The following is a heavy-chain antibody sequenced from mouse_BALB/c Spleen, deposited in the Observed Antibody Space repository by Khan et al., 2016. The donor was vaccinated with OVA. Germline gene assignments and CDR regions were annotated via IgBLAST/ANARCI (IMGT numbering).Heavy chain of an antibody. CDR1: GYTFTDYN. V-gene: IGHV1S29*02. J-gene: IGHJ4*01. Sequence: VQLKESGPELVKPGASVKISCRASGYTFTDYNIHWVKQSPGKSLEWIAYIYSYNGDTVYDQKFETQATLTVDISYSPAYMDLRSLTYEDPAVFYCARWGFHYDDPGAMDYWAQGTSVTVSS. CDR2: IYSYNGDT. CDR3: ARWGFHYDDPGAMDY. D-gene: IGHD1-2*01.